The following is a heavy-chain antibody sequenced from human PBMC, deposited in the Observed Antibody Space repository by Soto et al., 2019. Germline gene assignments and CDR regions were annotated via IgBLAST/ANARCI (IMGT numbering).Heavy chain of an antibody. CDR1: GYTFTSYA. D-gene: IGHD2-15*01. CDR2: INAGNGNT. Sequence: ASVKVSCKASGYTFTSYAMHWVRQAPGQRLEWMGWINAGNGNTKYSQKFQGRVTITRDTSASTAYMELSSLGSEDTAVYYCARDRVVVVAATRANWFDPWGQGTLVTVSS. V-gene: IGHV1-3*01. J-gene: IGHJ5*02. CDR3: ARDRVVVVAATRANWFDP.